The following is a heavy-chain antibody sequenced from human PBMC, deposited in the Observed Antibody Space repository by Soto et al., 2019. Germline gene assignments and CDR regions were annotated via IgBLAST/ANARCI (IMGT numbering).Heavy chain of an antibody. CDR1: GDSVSNNSVA. V-gene: IGHV6-1*01. Sequence: PSQTLSLTCAISGDSVSNNSVAWNWVRQSPSRGLEWLGRTYYRSKWHYDYAPSVRSRITINPDTSKNHFSLQLNSVSPEDAAVYYCARTHRGRGVKYFDDWGQGTLVTVSS. CDR2: TYYRSKWHY. J-gene: IGHJ4*02. CDR3: ARTHRGRGVKYFDD. D-gene: IGHD3-10*01.